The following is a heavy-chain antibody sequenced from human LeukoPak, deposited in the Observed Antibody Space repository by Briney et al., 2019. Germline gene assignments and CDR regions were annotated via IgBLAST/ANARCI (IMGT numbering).Heavy chain of an antibody. CDR1: GYTFTSYG. V-gene: IGHV1-18*01. CDR2: IRAYNGNT. Sequence: ASVKVSCKASGYTFTSYGISWVRQAPGQGLEWMGWIRAYNGNTNYAQKLQGRVTMTTDTSTSTAYRELRSLRSDDTAVYYCARGRYDILTGYLRALDYWGQGTLVTVSS. CDR3: ARGRYDILTGYLRALDY. J-gene: IGHJ4*02. D-gene: IGHD3-9*01.